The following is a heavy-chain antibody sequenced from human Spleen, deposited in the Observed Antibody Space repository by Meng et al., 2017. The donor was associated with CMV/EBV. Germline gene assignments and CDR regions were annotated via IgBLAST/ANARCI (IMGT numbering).Heavy chain of an antibody. CDR3: ARFWSGNWFDP. V-gene: IGHV1-2*06. Sequence: ASVKVSCKASGYTFSGYYMHWVRQAPGQGLEWMGRINPNSGGTNYAQKFQGRVTMTRDTSINTAYMELSRLTSDDTAVYYCARFWSGNWFDPWGQGTLVTVPQ. J-gene: IGHJ5*02. CDR2: INPNSGGT. D-gene: IGHD3-3*01. CDR1: GYTFSGYY.